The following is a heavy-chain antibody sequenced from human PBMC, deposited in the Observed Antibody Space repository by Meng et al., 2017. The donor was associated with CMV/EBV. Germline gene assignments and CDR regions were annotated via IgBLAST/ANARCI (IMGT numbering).Heavy chain of an antibody. J-gene: IGHJ4*02. D-gene: IGHD3-10*01. CDR3: ATGLWFEE. Sequence: SETLSLTCTVSGGSISSNNYYWGWIRQPPGKGLEWIATIYYNGNTYYSPSLKSRVTISLDTSKNRLSLKLNSVTAADTAVYYCATGLWFEEWGQGTLVTVSS. CDR2: IYYNGNT. V-gene: IGHV4-39*07. CDR1: GGSISSNNYY.